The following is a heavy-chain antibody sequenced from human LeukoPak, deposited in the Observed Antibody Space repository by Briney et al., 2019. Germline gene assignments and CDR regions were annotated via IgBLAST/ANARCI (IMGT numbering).Heavy chain of an antibody. V-gene: IGHV1-69*13. CDR1: GGTFSNYV. CDR3: ARGRSPSSGYAPFDH. Sequence: SVKVSCKASGGTFSNYVISWVRQAPGQGLEWMGGIIPLFGTANYAQKFQGRVTITADESTTTAYMELSSPKSEDTAVYYCARGRSPSSGYAPFDHWGQGTLVTVS. J-gene: IGHJ4*02. CDR2: IIPLFGTA. D-gene: IGHD3-22*01.